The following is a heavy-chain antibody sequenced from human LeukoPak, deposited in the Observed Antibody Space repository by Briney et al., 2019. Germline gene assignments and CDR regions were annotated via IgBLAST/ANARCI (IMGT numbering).Heavy chain of an antibody. CDR1: GYTFTGYH. V-gene: IGHV1-2*06. Sequence: ASVKVFCKASGYTFTGYHMHWVRQAPGQGLEWMGRINPNSGDTNYAQKFQGRVTMTRDTSISTAYMELSRLRSDDTAVYYCARDYCSSTSCLFDYWGQGTLVPVSS. CDR3: ARDYCSSTSCLFDY. J-gene: IGHJ4*02. CDR2: INPNSGDT. D-gene: IGHD2-2*01.